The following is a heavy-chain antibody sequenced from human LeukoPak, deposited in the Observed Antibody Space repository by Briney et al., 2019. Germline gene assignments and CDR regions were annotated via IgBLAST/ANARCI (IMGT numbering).Heavy chain of an antibody. CDR2: ISGSGGST. V-gene: IGHV3-23*01. J-gene: IGHJ6*02. Sequence: GGSLRLSCAASGFTFSSYAMSWVRQAPGKGLEWVSAISGSGGSTYYADSVKGRFTISRDNSKNTLYLQMNSLRAEDTAVYYCAKFQGIVARPSGMGMDVWGQGTTVTVSS. D-gene: IGHD5-12*01. CDR3: AKFQGIVARPSGMGMDV. CDR1: GFTFSSYA.